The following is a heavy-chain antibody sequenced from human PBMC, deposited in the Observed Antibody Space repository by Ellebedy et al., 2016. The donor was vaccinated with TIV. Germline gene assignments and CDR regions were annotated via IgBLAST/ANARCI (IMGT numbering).Heavy chain of an antibody. V-gene: IGHV3-30-3*01. J-gene: IGHJ4*02. CDR2: ISYDGSYK. Sequence: PGGSLRLSCAASGLFFTTYAMHWVRQAPGKGLAWVAVISYDGSYKFYADSVKGRFTISRDNSKSTLYLQMNSLRAEDTAVYYCANVQRAGDFDYWGQGTLVIVSS. CDR1: GLFFTTYA. D-gene: IGHD6-19*01. CDR3: ANVQRAGDFDY.